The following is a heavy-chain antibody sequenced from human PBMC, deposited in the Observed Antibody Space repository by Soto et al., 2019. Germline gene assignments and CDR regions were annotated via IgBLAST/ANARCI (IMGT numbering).Heavy chain of an antibody. CDR3: ARNPSGVDIGSTAY. Sequence: QVQLVESGGGVVQPGRSLRLSCIASGLIFRTQGMHWVRQAPGKGLEWVAVIYNDGNRKYYADSVKGRFTISRDNSKNTLYLQMDSLRVEDTAMYYCARNPSGVDIGSTAYWGQGTLVTVSS. D-gene: IGHD5-12*01. J-gene: IGHJ4*02. CDR2: IYNDGNRK. V-gene: IGHV3-33*01. CDR1: GLIFRTQG.